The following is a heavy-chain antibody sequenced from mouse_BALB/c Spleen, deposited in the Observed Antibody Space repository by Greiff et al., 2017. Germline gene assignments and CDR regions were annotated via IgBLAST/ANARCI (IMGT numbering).Heavy chain of an antibody. CDR2: ISSGGST. Sequence: EVMLVESGGGLVKPGGSLKLSCAASGFTFSSYAMSWVRQTPEKRLEWVASISSGGSTYYPDSVKGRFTISRDNARNILYLQMSSLRSEDTAMYYCARDLLPAWFAYWGQGTLVTVSA. CDR1: GFTFSSYA. V-gene: IGHV5-6-5*01. J-gene: IGHJ3*01. CDR3: ARDLLPAWFAY.